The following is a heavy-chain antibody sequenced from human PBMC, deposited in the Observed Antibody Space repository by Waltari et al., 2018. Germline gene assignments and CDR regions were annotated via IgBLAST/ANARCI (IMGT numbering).Heavy chain of an antibody. CDR2: INHSGST. V-gene: IGHV4-34*01. CDR3: AITDPGYSSGWYDGGYFDY. D-gene: IGHD6-19*01. J-gene: IGHJ4*02. Sequence: QVQLQQWGAGLLKPSETLSLTCAVYGGSFSGYYWSWIRQPPGKGLEWIGEINHSGSTNYNPSLKSRVTISVDTSKNQFSLKLSSVTAADTAVYYCAITDPGYSSGWYDGGYFDYWGQGTLVTVSS. CDR1: GGSFSGYY.